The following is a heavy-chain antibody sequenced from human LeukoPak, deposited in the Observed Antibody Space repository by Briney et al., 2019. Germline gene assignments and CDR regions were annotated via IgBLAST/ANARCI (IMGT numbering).Heavy chain of an antibody. Sequence: PSETLSLTCTVSGGSISSSSYYWGWIRQPPGKGLEWIGSIYYSASTYYNPSLKSRVTISVDTSKNQFSLKLSSVTAADTAVYYCARDSSRGGPSGRIWSSTWSQGTLVTVSS. CDR3: ARDSSRGGPSGRIWSST. J-gene: IGHJ5*02. D-gene: IGHD2-15*01. CDR2: IYYSAST. V-gene: IGHV4-39*07. CDR1: GGSISSSSYY.